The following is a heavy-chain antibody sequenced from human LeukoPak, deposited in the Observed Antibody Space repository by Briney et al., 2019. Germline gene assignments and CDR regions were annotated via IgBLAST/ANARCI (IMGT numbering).Heavy chain of an antibody. J-gene: IGHJ4*02. CDR1: GFTFSSYA. Sequence: GRSLRLSCAASGFTFSSYAMHWVRQAPGKGLEWVAVISHDGSNKYYADSVKGRFTISRDNSKNTLYLQMNSLRAEDTAVYYCARDGMITFGGVIVAYYFDYWGQGTLVTVSS. V-gene: IGHV3-30*04. CDR2: ISHDGSNK. CDR3: ARDGMITFGGVIVAYYFDY. D-gene: IGHD3-16*02.